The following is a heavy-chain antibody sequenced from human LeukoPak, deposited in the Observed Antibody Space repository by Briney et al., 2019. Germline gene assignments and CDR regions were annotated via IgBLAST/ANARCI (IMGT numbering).Heavy chain of an antibody. Sequence: SQTLSLTCTVSGVSISSGDYYWSWIRQPPGKGLEWIGYIYHSGSTYYNPSLKSRVTISIDTSKNQFSLKLSSVTAADTAVYYCARDGGYDYWGQGTLVTVSS. D-gene: IGHD5-12*01. CDR3: ARDGGYDY. J-gene: IGHJ4*02. CDR1: GVSISSGDYY. V-gene: IGHV4-30-4*01. CDR2: IYHSGST.